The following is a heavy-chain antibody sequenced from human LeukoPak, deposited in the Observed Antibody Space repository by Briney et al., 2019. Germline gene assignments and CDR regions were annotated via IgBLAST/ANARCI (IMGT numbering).Heavy chain of an antibody. CDR3: ARGPPTVTESYYYMDV. CDR2: INPNSGGT. V-gene: IGHV1-2*02. Sequence: RASVKVSCKASGYTFTGYYMHWVRQAPGQGLEWMGWINPNSGGTNYAQKFQGRVTMTRDTSISTAYMELSRLRSDDTAVYYCARGPPTVTESYYYMDVWGKGTTVTVSS. D-gene: IGHD4-17*01. CDR1: GYTFTGYY. J-gene: IGHJ6*03.